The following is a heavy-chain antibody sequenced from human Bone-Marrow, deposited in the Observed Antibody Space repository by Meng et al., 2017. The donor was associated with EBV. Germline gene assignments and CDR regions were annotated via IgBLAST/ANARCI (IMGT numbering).Heavy chain of an antibody. CDR3: ARRGESWYFDL. D-gene: IGHD3-10*01. CDR1: GVSIRGSGCY. CDR2: IHYSGTT. J-gene: IGHJ2*01. V-gene: IGHV4-39*01. Sequence: QETALGLVMPSGTLSRTCSGSGVSIRGSGCYWSWTRQPPGKGLVWIGSIHYSGTTYYTPSLKSRITISVDTSKNQFSLKLTSVTAADTAVYYCARRGESWYFDLWGRGTLVTVSS.